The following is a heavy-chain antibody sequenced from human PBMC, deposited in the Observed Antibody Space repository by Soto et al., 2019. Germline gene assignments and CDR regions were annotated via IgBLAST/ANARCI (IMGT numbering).Heavy chain of an antibody. Sequence: SETLSLTCAVYGGSFSGYYWSWIRQPPGKGLEWIGEINHRGSTNYNPSLKSRVTISVDTSKNQFSLKLSSVTAADTAVYYCARARRGPAATPYFDYWDQGTLVTVSS. CDR3: ARARRGPAATPYFDY. D-gene: IGHD2-15*01. V-gene: IGHV4-34*01. CDR1: GGSFSGYY. CDR2: INHRGST. J-gene: IGHJ4*02.